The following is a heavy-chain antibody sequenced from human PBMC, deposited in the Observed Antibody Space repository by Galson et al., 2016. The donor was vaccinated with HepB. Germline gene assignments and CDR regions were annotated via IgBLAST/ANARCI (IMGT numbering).Heavy chain of an antibody. CDR3: ASTFCRSTSCYGTYFDY. D-gene: IGHD2-2*01. CDR2: ISFDGFTK. J-gene: IGHJ4*02. CDR1: GFTFSTYA. Sequence: SLRLSCAASGFTFSTYAMHWVRQAPGKGLEWVAIISFDGFTKYYADSVKGRFTISRDNSKNSVYLQMNGLRAEDTAVYYCASTFCRSTSCYGTYFDYWGQGTLVTVSS. V-gene: IGHV3-30-3*01.